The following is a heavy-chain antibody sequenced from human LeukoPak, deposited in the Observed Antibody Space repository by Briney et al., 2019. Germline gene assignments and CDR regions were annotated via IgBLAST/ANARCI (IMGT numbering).Heavy chain of an antibody. V-gene: IGHV1-69*05. CDR2: IIPIFGTA. CDR1: GGTFSSYA. D-gene: IGHD3-3*01. J-gene: IGHJ6*03. Sequence: SVKVSCKASGGTFSSYAISWVRQAPGQGLEWMGGIIPIFGTANYAQKFQGRVTITTDESTSTAYMELSSLRCEDTAVYYCARSPTDFWSGYRSEYYYYYYMDVWGKGTTVTVSS. CDR3: ARSPTDFWSGYRSEYYYYYYMDV.